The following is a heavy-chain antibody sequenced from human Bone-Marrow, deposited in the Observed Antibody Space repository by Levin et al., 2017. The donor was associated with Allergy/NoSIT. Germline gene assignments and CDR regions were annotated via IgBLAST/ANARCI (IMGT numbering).Heavy chain of an antibody. Sequence: PGESLKISCAASGFIFSTSTMNWVRQAPGKGLEWVSSLSSSGTTIYYADSVMGRFTISRDNARNSLYLQMNSLRAEDTAMYYCVRGDYRDYWGQGTLVTVSS. V-gene: IGHV3-48*04. J-gene: IGHJ4*02. CDR1: GFIFSTST. CDR3: VRGDYRDY. D-gene: IGHD3-10*01. CDR2: LSSSGTTI.